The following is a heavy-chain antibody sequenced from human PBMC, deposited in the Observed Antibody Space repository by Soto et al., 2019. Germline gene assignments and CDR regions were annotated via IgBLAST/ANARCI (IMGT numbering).Heavy chain of an antibody. J-gene: IGHJ4*02. Sequence: ASVKVSCKASGYTFTSYYMHWVRQAPGQGLEWMGIINPSGGSTSYAQKFQGRVTMTRDTSTSTVYMELSSLRSEDTAVYYCARGRITMVRGVISAYYFDYWGQGTLVTVSS. CDR3: ARGRITMVRGVISAYYFDY. CDR2: INPSGGST. D-gene: IGHD3-10*01. CDR1: GYTFTSYY. V-gene: IGHV1-46*01.